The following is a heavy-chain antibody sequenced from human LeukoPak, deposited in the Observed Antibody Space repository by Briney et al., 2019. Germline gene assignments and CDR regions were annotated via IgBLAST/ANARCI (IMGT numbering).Heavy chain of an antibody. CDR3: AKDSSGHEGDYFDY. V-gene: IGHV3-23*01. CDR1: GFTFSSYG. D-gene: IGHD6-25*01. J-gene: IGHJ4*02. CDR2: ISGSGGST. Sequence: GGSLRLSCAASGFTFSSYGMHWVRQAPGKGLEWVSGISGSGGSTYYADSVKGRFTISRDNSKNTLYLQMNSLRAEDTAVYYCAKDSSGHEGDYFDYWGQGTLVTVSS.